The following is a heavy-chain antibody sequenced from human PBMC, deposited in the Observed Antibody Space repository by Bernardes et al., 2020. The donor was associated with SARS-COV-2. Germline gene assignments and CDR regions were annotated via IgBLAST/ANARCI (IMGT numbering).Heavy chain of an antibody. CDR2: INPNSGGT. D-gene: IGHD2-15*01. J-gene: IGHJ4*02. Sequence: ASVEVCCKASGYTFTGYYIHWVRQAPGQGLEWMGWINPNSGGTNYAQKFQGRVTMTGDTSIRTAYMELSSLISDDTAVYYCARGPGWFYFDYWGLGTLVTVSS. CDR3: ARGPGWFYFDY. V-gene: IGHV1-2*02. CDR1: GYTFTGYY.